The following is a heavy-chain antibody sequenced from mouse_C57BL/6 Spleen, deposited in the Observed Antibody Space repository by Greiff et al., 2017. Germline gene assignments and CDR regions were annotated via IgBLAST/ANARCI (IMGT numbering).Heavy chain of an antibody. CDR3: ARKTDNSHWYFDV. CDR1: GYTFTSYW. J-gene: IGHJ1*03. Sequence: QVQLQQSGAELVKPGASVKMSCKASGYTFTSYWITWVKQRPGHGLEWIGDIYPGSGSTNYNEKFKSKATLTVDTSSSTAYMQLSSLTSEDSAVYYCARKTDNSHWYFDVWGTGTTVTVSS. CDR2: IYPGSGST. D-gene: IGHD6-1*01. V-gene: IGHV1-55*01.